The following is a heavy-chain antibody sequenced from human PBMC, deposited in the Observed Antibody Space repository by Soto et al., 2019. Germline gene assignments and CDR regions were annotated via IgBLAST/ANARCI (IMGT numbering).Heavy chain of an antibody. CDR3: ARGEIVLMAYYYYMDV. J-gene: IGHJ6*03. Sequence: GGSLRLSCAASGFTFSSYSMNWVRQAPGKGLEWVSYISSTTNYIYYADSVKGRFTISRDNAKNTLYLQMTNLRAEDTAVYYCARGEIVLMAYYYYMDVWGKGTTVTVSS. D-gene: IGHD2-8*01. CDR2: ISSTTNYI. CDR1: GFTFSSYS. V-gene: IGHV3-21*01.